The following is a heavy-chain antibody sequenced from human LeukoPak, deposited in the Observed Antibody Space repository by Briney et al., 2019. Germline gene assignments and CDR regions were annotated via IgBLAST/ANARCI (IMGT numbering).Heavy chain of an antibody. CDR3: AKLIRDYDFWSGSYRAQWFDP. J-gene: IGHJ5*02. D-gene: IGHD3-3*01. V-gene: IGHV3-23*01. CDR2: ISGSGGST. CDR1: GFTFSSYA. Sequence: GGSLRLSCAASGFTFSSYAMSWVRQAPGKGLEWVSAISGSGGSTYYADSVKGRFTISRDNSKNTLYLQINSLRAEDTALYYCAKLIRDYDFWSGSYRAQWFDPWGQGTLVTVSS.